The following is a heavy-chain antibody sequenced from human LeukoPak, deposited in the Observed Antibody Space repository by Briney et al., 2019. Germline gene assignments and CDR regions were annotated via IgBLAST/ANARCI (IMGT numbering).Heavy chain of an antibody. CDR1: GGSISSSSYY. CDR2: IYYSGST. Sequence: KASETLSLTCTVSGGSISSSSYYWGWIRQPPGKGLEWIGSIYYSGSTYYNPSLKSRVTISVDTSKNQFSLKLSSVTAADTAVYYCARERAVAGYYHDAFDIWGQGTMVTISS. CDR3: ARERAVAGYYHDAFDI. D-gene: IGHD6-19*01. J-gene: IGHJ3*02. V-gene: IGHV4-39*07.